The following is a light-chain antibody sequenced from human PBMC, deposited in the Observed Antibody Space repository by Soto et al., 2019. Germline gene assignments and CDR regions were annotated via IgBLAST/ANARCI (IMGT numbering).Light chain of an antibody. CDR1: NSDVGGYNY. V-gene: IGLV2-11*01. CDR2: DVS. J-gene: IGLJ1*01. CDR3: CSYAGRYTYV. Sequence: QSALTQPRSVSGSPGQSVTISCTGTNSDVGGYNYVSWYQQHPGKAPKLMIYDVSKRPSGVIDRFSGSKSGNTASLTISGLQAEDEADYYCCSYAGRYTYVFGTGTKVT.